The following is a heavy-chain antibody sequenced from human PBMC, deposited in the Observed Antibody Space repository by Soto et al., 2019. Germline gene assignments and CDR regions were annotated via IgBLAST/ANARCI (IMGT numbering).Heavy chain of an antibody. J-gene: IGHJ5*02. CDR2: INHSGST. D-gene: IGHD3-3*01. CDR1: GGSFSGYY. CDR3: ERGIRFLEWLSKMASNWFDH. V-gene: IGHV4-34*01. Sequence: SETLSLTCAVYGGSFSGYYWSWIRQPPGKGLEWIGEINHSGSTNYNPSLKSRVTISVDTSKNQFSLKLSSVTAADTAVYYCERGIRFLEWLSKMASNWFDHWGQGTLVTVSS.